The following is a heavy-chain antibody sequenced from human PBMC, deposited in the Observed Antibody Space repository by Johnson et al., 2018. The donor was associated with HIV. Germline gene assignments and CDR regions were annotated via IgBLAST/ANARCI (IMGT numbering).Heavy chain of an antibody. Sequence: VQLVESGGDLVRPGGSLRLSCAASGFTFDDYGMNWVRQAPGKGLEWVSVIYSGGSTYYADSVKDRFTISRDKSKNTLFLQMNGLRVEDTAVYYCARDPVWDAFNIWGQGTMVTVSS. V-gene: IGHV3-66*01. CDR2: IYSGGST. CDR1: GFTFDDYG. CDR3: ARDPVWDAFNI. J-gene: IGHJ3*02.